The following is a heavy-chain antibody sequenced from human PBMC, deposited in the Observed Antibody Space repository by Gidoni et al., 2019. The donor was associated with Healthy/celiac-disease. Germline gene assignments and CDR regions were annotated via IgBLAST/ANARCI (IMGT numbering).Heavy chain of an antibody. CDR1: GGSTSSSSYY. D-gene: IGHD6-13*01. Sequence: QLQLQESGPGLVKPSETLSLTCTVPGGSTSSSSYYWGWIRQPPGKGLEWIGSIYYSGSTYYNPSLKSRVTISVDTSKNQFSLKLSSVTAADTAVYYCARDLLAVIAAAGANWFDPWGQGTLVTVSS. CDR3: ARDLLAVIAAAGANWFDP. J-gene: IGHJ5*02. V-gene: IGHV4-39*07. CDR2: IYYSGST.